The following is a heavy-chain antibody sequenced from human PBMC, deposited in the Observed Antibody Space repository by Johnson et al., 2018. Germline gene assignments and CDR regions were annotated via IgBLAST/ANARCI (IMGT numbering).Heavy chain of an antibody. V-gene: IGHV4-59*02. CDR3: ARVGVFAFDV. D-gene: IGHD5/OR15-5a*01. J-gene: IGHJ3*01. CDR1: GGSVRNYY. CDR2: MYFDETT. Sequence: QVQLQESGPGLVKPSETLSLSCTVSGGSVRNYYWSWIRQSPGKGLECIGYMYFDETTSDYNPSLKSRALISVDTSKNQFFLNMRSWTAADTSIYYCARVGVFAFDVWGRGTMVIVSS.